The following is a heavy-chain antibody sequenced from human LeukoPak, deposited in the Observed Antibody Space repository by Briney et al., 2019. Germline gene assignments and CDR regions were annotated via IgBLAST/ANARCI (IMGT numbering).Heavy chain of an antibody. Sequence: GGSLRLSCAASGFTFSSYAMSWVRQAPGKGLEWVSAISGSGGSTYYADSVKGRFTISRDNSKNTLYLQMNSLRAEDTAVYYCEKVGGRGFLGPNWFDPWGQGTLVTVSS. D-gene: IGHD3-3*01. CDR2: ISGSGGST. CDR1: GFTFSSYA. J-gene: IGHJ5*02. V-gene: IGHV3-23*01. CDR3: EKVGGRGFLGPNWFDP.